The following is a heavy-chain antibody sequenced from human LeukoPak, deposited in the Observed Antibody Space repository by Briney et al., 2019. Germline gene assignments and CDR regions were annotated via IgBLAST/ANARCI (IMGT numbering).Heavy chain of an antibody. Sequence: GGSLRLSCAASGFTFSSYWMSWVRQAPGKGLEGVANIKQDGSEKYYVDSVKGRFTISRDNAKNSLYLQMNSLRAEDTAVYYCARQGPRYCSSTSCRWEDYYYYYMDVWGKGTTVTVSS. CDR2: IKQDGSEK. CDR3: ARQGPRYCSSTSCRWEDYYYYYMDV. V-gene: IGHV3-7*01. D-gene: IGHD2-2*01. CDR1: GFTFSSYW. J-gene: IGHJ6*03.